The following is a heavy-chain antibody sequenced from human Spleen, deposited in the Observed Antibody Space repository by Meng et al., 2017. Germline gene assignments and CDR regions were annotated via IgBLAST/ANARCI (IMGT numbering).Heavy chain of an antibody. D-gene: IGHD3-3*01. CDR2: IYYSGST. CDR3: ARGPFGLVHWFDP. J-gene: IGHJ5*02. CDR1: GGSISSGDYY. Sequence: QVQLQESGPGLVKPSQTLSLTCTVSGGSISSGDYYWSWIRQPPGKGLEWIGYIYYSGSTYYNPSLKSRVTISVDMSKNQFSLKLSSVTAADTAVYYCARGPFGLVHWFDPWGQGTLVTVSS. V-gene: IGHV4-30-4*01.